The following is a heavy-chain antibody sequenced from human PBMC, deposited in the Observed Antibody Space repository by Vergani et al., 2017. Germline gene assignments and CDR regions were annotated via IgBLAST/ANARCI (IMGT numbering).Heavy chain of an antibody. Sequence: EVQLLESGGGLVQPGGSLRLSCAASGFTFSSYAMSWVRQAPGKGLEWVSVIYSGCSSTYYADSVKGRFTISRDNSKNTLYLQMNSLRAEDTAVYYCARGGYYDFWSGYLYYFDYWGQGTLVTVSS. CDR1: GFTFSSYA. D-gene: IGHD3-3*01. J-gene: IGHJ4*02. V-gene: IGHV3-23*03. CDR2: IYSGCSST. CDR3: ARGGYYDFWSGYLYYFDY.